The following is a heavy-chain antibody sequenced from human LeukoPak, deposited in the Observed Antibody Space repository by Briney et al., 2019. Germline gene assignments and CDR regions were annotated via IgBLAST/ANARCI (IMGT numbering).Heavy chain of an antibody. CDR3: ARRGGDYFAFDI. J-gene: IGHJ3*02. D-gene: IGHD4-17*01. V-gene: IGHV4-61*01. CDR1: GGSIRGSSYF. Sequence: SETLSLTCTVSGGSIRGSSYFWSWIRQPPGKGLEWIGYIYYSGSTNYNPSLKSRVTISVDTSKNQFSLILSSVTTADTAVYYCARRGGDYFAFDIWGQGTMVTISS. CDR2: IYYSGST.